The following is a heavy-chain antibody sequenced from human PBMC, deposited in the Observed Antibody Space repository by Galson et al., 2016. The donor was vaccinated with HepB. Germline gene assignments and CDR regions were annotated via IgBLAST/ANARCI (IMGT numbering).Heavy chain of an antibody. J-gene: IGHJ5*02. Sequence: SETLSLTCAVSGGSFSGYPWSWIRQPPGKGLEWIGEINGTGSTNYTPSLKSRVSISVDTSKNQFSLKLSSVTPEDTAVYYCARDPAYSSSWHGGRFFDPWGQGTLVTVSS. D-gene: IGHD6-13*01. CDR2: INGTGST. V-gene: IGHV4-34*01. CDR1: GGSFSGYP. CDR3: ARDPAYSSSWHGGRFFDP.